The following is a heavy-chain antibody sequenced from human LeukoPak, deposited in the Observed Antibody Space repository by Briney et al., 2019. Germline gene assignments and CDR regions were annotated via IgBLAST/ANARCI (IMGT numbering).Heavy chain of an antibody. CDR2: ISGSGGSK. CDR3: AKDLDYYGSGSLDP. J-gene: IGHJ5*02. CDR1: GFSLSSYA. Sequence: GGSLRLSCAASGFSLSSYAMSWVRQAPGRGLEWVSAISGSGGSKYYADSVKGRFTISRDNTKNALYLPMNSLRAEDTAVYYCAKDLDYYGSGSLDPWGQGTLVTVSS. V-gene: IGHV3-23*01. D-gene: IGHD3-10*01.